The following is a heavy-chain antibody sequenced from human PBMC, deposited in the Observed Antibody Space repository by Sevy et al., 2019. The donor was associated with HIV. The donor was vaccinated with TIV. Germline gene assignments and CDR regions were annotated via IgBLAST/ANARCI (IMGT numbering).Heavy chain of an antibody. CDR3: AKVRTWELLEYFDY. V-gene: IGHV3-23*01. CDR1: GFTFSSYA. J-gene: IGHJ4*02. D-gene: IGHD1-26*01. CDR2: ISGSGGST. Sequence: GGSLRLSCAASGFTFSSYAMSWVRQAPGKGLEWVSAISGSGGSTYYADSVKGRFTISRDNSKNTLYLQMNGLRAEDTAVYYCAKVRTWELLEYFDYWGQGTLVTVSS.